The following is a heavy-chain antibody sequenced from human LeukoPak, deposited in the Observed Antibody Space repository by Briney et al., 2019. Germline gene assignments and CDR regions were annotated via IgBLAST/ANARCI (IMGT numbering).Heavy chain of an antibody. CDR1: GGSISSYY. D-gene: IGHD3-22*01. CDR3: ARGDSSGYYPDY. CDR2: IYYSGST. Sequence: SETLPLTCTVSGGSISSYYWSWIRQPPGKGLEWIGYIYYSGSTNYNPSLKSRVTISVDTSKNQFSLKLSSVTAADTAVYYCARGDSSGYYPDYWGRGTLVTVSS. J-gene: IGHJ4*02. V-gene: IGHV4-59*01.